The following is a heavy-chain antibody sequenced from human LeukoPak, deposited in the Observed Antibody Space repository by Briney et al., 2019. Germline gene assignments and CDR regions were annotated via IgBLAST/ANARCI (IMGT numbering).Heavy chain of an antibody. V-gene: IGHV3-30*04. CDR1: GFTFSSYA. Sequence: PGRSLRLSCAASGFTFSSYAMHWVRQAPGKGLEWVAVISSDGSNKYYADSMKGRFTISRDNSKNSLYLQMNSLRAEDTAVYYCAREATYYDILTGYSRAYYFDYWGQGTLVTVSS. CDR3: AREATYYDILTGYSRAYYFDY. J-gene: IGHJ4*02. D-gene: IGHD3-9*01. CDR2: ISSDGSNK.